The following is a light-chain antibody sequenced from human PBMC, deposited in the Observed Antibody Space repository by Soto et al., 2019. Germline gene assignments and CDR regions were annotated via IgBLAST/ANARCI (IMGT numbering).Light chain of an antibody. V-gene: IGLV2-14*03. CDR2: DVS. J-gene: IGLJ3*02. CDR1: TSDVGGYNF. Sequence: QSALTQPASVSGSPGQTITISCTGTTSDVGGYNFVSWYQLHPGKAPKLLIYDVSNRPSGVSNRFSGSKSGNTASLTISGLQAEDEADYYCSSYTTSVTRVFGGGIKLTVL. CDR3: SSYTTSVTRV.